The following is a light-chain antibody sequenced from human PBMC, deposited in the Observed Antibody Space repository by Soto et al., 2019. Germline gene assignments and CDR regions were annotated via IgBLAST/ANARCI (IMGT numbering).Light chain of an antibody. CDR3: QKYFTSPIN. Sequence: EIVFTQSPVTLALSPVERATLSFRASQSVNSRLAWYQHKPGQAPRLLISGASNRASGIPARFSAWGSGTDFTLTISRVDPADFAFYYCQKYFTSPINFGQGTRLEIK. CDR2: GAS. J-gene: IGKJ5*01. V-gene: IGKV3-20*01. CDR1: QSVNSR.